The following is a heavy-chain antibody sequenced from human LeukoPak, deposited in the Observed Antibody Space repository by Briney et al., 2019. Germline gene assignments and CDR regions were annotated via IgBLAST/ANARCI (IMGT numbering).Heavy chain of an antibody. V-gene: IGHV3-30*18. CDR3: AKDWGFQFASGSYCEY. D-gene: IGHD3-10*01. J-gene: IGHJ4*02. CDR2: ISYEGSNK. Sequence: GGSLRLSCAASGFSFTNYGMHWVRQAPGKGLQWVADISYEGSNKSYSYSVTVRFSISRENYKNTLYLQMNSLRAEDTAVYYCAKDWGFQFASGSYCEYWGRGTLVTVSS. CDR1: GFSFTNYG.